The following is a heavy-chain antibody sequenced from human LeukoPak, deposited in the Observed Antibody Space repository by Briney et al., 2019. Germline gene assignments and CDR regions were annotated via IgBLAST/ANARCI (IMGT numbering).Heavy chain of an antibody. CDR1: GGSISSYY. CDR3: ARVIVGATGFDY. J-gene: IGHJ4*02. D-gene: IGHD1-26*01. CDR2: IYYSGRT. Sequence: SETLSLTCTVSGGSISSYYWSCIRQPPGKGLEWIGYIYYSGRTNYNPSLKSRVTISVDTSKNQFSLKLSSVTAADTAVYYCARVIVGATGFDYWGQGTLVTVSS. V-gene: IGHV4-59*01.